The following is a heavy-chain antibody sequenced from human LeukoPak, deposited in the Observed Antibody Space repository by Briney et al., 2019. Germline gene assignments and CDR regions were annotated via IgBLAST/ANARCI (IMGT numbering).Heavy chain of an antibody. CDR3: VREDQVVSAGLFDY. CDR1: GYSFISYY. CDR2: INPGADAT. D-gene: IGHD2-2*01. J-gene: IGHJ4*02. Sequence: GASVKVSCKASGYSFISYYVHLVRQAPGQGLKWMGVINPGADATTYAQRYQGRVTMTRDMSTSTVYMELSSLRFEDTAVYYCVREDQVVSAGLFDYWGQGTLVTVSS. V-gene: IGHV1-46*01.